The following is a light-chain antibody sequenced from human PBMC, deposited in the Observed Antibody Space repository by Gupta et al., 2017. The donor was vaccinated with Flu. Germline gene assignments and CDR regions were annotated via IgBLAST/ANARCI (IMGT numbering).Light chain of an antibody. CDR2: EDY. CDR1: ALPKKF. CDR3: YSADSTGDHWV. J-gene: IGLJ3*02. Sequence: GQTDRITCSGDALPKKFAYWYQQKSGQAPVLVIYEDYQRPSGIPERFAGSSSGTMATLTISGAQVEDEADYYCYSADSTGDHWVFGGGTKLTVL. V-gene: IGLV3-10*01.